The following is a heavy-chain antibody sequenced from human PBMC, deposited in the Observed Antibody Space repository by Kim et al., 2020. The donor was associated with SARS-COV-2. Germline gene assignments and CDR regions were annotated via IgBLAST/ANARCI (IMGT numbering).Heavy chain of an antibody. CDR2: INHSGST. J-gene: IGHJ4*02. CDR3: ARGPRYSSGRGYFDY. D-gene: IGHD6-19*01. CDR1: GGSFSGYY. V-gene: IGHV4-34*01. Sequence: SETLSLTCAVYGGSFSGYYWSWIRQPPGKGLEWIGEINHSGSTNYNPSLKSRVTISVDTSKNQFSLKLSSVTAADTAVYYCARGPRYSSGRGYFDYWGQG.